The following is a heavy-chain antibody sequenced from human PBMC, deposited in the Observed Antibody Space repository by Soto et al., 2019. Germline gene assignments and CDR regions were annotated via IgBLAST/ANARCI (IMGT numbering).Heavy chain of an antibody. J-gene: IGHJ4*02. CDR1: GYTFSGHW. Sequence: GESLKISCNTSGYTFSGHWISWVRQVPGKGLQWMGNIDPSDSYINYNPAFRGHVTFSVDKSSSTAYLHWRSLGPSDTAIYYCARHGAAIWLGYWGQGTQVTVSS. CDR3: ARHGAAIWLGY. CDR2: IDPSDSYI. D-gene: IGHD6-19*01. V-gene: IGHV5-10-1*01.